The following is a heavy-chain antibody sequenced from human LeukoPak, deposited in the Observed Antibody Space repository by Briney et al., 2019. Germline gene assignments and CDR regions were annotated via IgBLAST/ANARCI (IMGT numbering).Heavy chain of an antibody. CDR2: FDPEDGET. V-gene: IGHV1-24*01. CDR1: GYTLTELS. Sequence: GASVNVSRKVSGYTLTELSIHWVRQAPGKGLEWMGGFDPEDGETIYIQKFQGRVTMTEDTSTDTAYMELSSLRSEDTAVYYCATYLGYCSGGRCYTFDFWGQGTLVTVSS. CDR3: ATYLGYCSGGRCYTFDF. J-gene: IGHJ4*02. D-gene: IGHD2-15*01.